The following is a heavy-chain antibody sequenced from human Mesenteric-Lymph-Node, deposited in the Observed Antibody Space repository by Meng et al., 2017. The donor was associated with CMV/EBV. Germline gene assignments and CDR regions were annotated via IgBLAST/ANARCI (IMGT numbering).Heavy chain of an antibody. CDR2: ISGSGGST. CDR3: ASSTQAVVTN. CDR1: GFTFDDYA. Sequence: GGSLRLSCAASGFTFDDYAMHWVRQAPGKGLEWVSAISGSGGSTYYADSVKGRFTISRDNSKNTLYLQMNSLRAEDTAVYYCASSTQAVVTNWGQGTLVTVSS. V-gene: IGHV3-23*01. J-gene: IGHJ4*02. D-gene: IGHD4-23*01.